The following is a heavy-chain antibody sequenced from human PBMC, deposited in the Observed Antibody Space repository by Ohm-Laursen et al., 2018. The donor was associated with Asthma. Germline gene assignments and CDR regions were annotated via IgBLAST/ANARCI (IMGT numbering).Heavy chain of an antibody. V-gene: IGHV3-30*18. CDR2: ISYDGSNK. Sequence: SLRLSCTASGFTFSSYGMHWVRQAPGKGLEWVAVISYDGSNKYYADSVKGRFTISRDNSKNTLYLQMNSLRAEDTAVYYCAKEDSSGSDWGQGTLVTVSS. J-gene: IGHJ4*02. CDR3: AKEDSSGSD. D-gene: IGHD3-22*01. CDR1: GFTFSSYG.